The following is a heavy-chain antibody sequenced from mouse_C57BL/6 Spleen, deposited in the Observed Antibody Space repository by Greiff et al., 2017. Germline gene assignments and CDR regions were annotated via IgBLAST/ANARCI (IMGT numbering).Heavy chain of an antibody. D-gene: IGHD4-1*01. J-gene: IGHJ4*01. CDR3: TRELGRDYAMDY. CDR2: IDPEDGDT. Sequence: EVKLVESGAELVRPGASVKLSCTASGFNIKDYYMHWVKQRPEQGLEWIGRIDPEDGDTEYAPKFQGKATMTADTSSNTAYLQLSSLTSEDTAVYYCTRELGRDYAMDYWGQGTSVTVSS. CDR1: GFNIKDYY. V-gene: IGHV14-1*01.